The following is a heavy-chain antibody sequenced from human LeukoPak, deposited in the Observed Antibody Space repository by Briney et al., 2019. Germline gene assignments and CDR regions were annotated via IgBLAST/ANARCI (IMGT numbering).Heavy chain of an antibody. Sequence: ASVKVSCKASVYTFTSYDINWVRQATGQGLEWMGWMNPNRGNTGYAQKFQGRVTMTRNTSISTAYMELSSLRSEDTAVYYCARGAYCSGGSCYRAEDAFDIWGQGTMVTVSS. D-gene: IGHD2-15*01. CDR2: MNPNRGNT. J-gene: IGHJ3*02. CDR1: VYTFTSYD. V-gene: IGHV1-8*01. CDR3: ARGAYCSGGSCYRAEDAFDI.